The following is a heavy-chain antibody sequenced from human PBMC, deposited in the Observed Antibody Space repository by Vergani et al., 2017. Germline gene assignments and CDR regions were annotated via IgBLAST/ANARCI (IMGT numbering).Heavy chain of an antibody. Sequence: QLQLQESGPGLVKPSETLSLTCTVSGGSTSSSSYYWGWIRQPPGKGLEWIGSIYYSGSTYYTPSLKSRVTISVDTSKNKFSLKLSSVTAADTAVYYCARHLAYCGGDCYPYYYGMDVWGQGTTVTVSS. CDR2: IYYSGST. J-gene: IGHJ6*02. V-gene: IGHV4-39*01. CDR3: ARHLAYCGGDCYPYYYGMDV. D-gene: IGHD2-21*02. CDR1: GGSTSSSSYY.